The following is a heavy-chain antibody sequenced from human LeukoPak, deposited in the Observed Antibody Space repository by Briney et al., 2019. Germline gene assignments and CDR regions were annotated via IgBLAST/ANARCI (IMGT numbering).Heavy chain of an antibody. Sequence: GGSLRLSCAASGFTFSSYGMHWVRQAPGKGLEWVAFIRYDGSNKYYAGSVKGRFTISRDNSKNTLYLQMNSLRAEDTAVYYCAKARLTVAGTEVDYWGQGTLVTVSS. D-gene: IGHD6-19*01. CDR3: AKARLTVAGTEVDY. V-gene: IGHV3-30*02. CDR2: IRYDGSNK. J-gene: IGHJ4*02. CDR1: GFTFSSYG.